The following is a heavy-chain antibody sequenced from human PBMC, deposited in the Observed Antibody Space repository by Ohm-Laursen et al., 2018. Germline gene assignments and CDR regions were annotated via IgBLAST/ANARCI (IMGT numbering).Heavy chain of an antibody. CDR3: ARHSGAVGAAN. J-gene: IGHJ4*02. CDR1: GASINSYY. CDR2: IFYSGTT. D-gene: IGHD1-26*01. V-gene: IGHV4-59*08. Sequence: GTLSLTCTVSGASINSYYWSWIRQPPGKGLEWIGYIFYSGTTNYNPSLESRVTISVDRPNKQFSLKQSSVTAADTVVYYCARHSGAVGAANWGQGTLVTVSS.